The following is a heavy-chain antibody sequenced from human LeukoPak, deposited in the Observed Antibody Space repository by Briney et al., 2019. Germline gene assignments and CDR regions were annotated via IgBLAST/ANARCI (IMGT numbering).Heavy chain of an antibody. V-gene: IGHV3-48*03. Sequence: GGSLRLSCAASGFTFSSYEMNWVRQAPGKGLEWVSYISSGGSTIYYADSVRGRFTISRDNAKNSLYLQVNSLRAEDTAVYFCARDLRRLQFTPEGADYWGQGTLVTVSS. CDR1: GFTFSSYE. J-gene: IGHJ4*02. D-gene: IGHD4-11*01. CDR3: ARDLRRLQFTPEGADY. CDR2: ISSGGSTI.